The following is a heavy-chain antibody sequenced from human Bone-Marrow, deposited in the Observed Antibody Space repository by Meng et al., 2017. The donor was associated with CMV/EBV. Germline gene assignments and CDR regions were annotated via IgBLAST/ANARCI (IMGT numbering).Heavy chain of an antibody. CDR2: IDWDDDK. CDR3: ARCYWSSTSCLGGFDY. CDR1: GFPLSTSGMC. Sequence: SGPTLVQPTQTLTLTCTFSGFPLSTSGMCVSWVRQPPGKALEWLALIDWDDDKYYSTSLKTRLTISKDTSKNQVVLTKTNMDPADTATYYCARCYWSSTSCLGGFDYWGQGTLVTVYS. D-gene: IGHD2-2*01. V-gene: IGHV2-70*20. J-gene: IGHJ4*02.